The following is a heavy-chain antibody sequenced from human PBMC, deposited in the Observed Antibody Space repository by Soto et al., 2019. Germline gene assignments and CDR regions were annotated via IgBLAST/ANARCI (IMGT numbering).Heavy chain of an antibody. D-gene: IGHD6-19*01. CDR1: GYTFTSYY. V-gene: IGHV1-46*01. CDR2: INPSGGST. Sequence: GASVKVSCKASGYTFTSYYMHWVRQAPGQGLEWMGIINPSGGSTSYAQKFQGRVTMTRDTSTSTVYMELSSLRSEDTAAYYCARDPHSRGYSSGWDNWGQGTLVTVSS. CDR3: ARDPHSRGYSSGWDN. J-gene: IGHJ4*02.